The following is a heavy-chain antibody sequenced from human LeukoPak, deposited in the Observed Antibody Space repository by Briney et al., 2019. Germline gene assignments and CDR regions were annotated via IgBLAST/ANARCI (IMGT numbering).Heavy chain of an antibody. CDR2: IYYSGST. Sequence: TLSLTCTVSGGSISSGGYYWSWIRQHPGKGLEWIGYIYYSGSTYYNPSLKSRVTISVDTSKNQFSLKLSSVTAADTAVYYCARSGTIFGVVPFDYWGQGTLVTVSS. CDR1: GGSISSGGYY. CDR3: ARSGTIFGVVPFDY. D-gene: IGHD3-3*01. V-gene: IGHV4-31*03. J-gene: IGHJ4*02.